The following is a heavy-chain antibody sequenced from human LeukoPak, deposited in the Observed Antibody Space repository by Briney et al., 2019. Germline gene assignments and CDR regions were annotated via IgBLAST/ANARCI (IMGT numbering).Heavy chain of an antibody. J-gene: IGHJ5*02. CDR3: ARDDYGTTGWFDP. CDR2: IYYSGST. CDR1: GGSISSSSYY. V-gene: IGHV4-39*07. D-gene: IGHD1-14*01. Sequence: SETLSLTCTVSGGSISSSSYYWGWIRQPPGKGLEWIGSIYYSGSTYYNPSLKSRVTISVGTSKNQFSLKLSSVTAADTAVYYCARDDYGTTGWFDPWGQGTLVTVSS.